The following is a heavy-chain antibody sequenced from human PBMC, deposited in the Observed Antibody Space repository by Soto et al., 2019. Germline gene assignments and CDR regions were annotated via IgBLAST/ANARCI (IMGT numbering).Heavy chain of an antibody. CDR1: CDSISSRSYY. J-gene: IGHJ4*02. Sequence: PSETLSLTGTVTCDSISSRSYYWGWIRQPPGKGLEWIVSIYYTGRTYNNPSLRSRVTMSVDTSKNQFSLKLTSVTAADTAVYYCARDRAAVASTFDYWGPGTLVTVSS. V-gene: IGHV4-39*07. CDR3: ARDRAAVASTFDY. D-gene: IGHD6-13*01. CDR2: IYYTGRT.